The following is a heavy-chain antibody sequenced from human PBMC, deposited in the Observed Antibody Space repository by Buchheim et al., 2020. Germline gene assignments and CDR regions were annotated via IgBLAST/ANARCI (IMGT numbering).Heavy chain of an antibody. D-gene: IGHD2-8*02. CDR2: ISYDGSNK. Sequence: QVQLVESGGGVVQPGRSLRLSCAASGFTFSSYGMHWVRQAPGKGLEWVAVISYDGSNKYYADSVKGRFTISRDNSKNTLYLQMNSLRAEDTAVYYCARPELVVYAQAGGFDYWGQGTL. V-gene: IGHV3-30*03. J-gene: IGHJ4*02. CDR3: ARPELVVYAQAGGFDY. CDR1: GFTFSSYG.